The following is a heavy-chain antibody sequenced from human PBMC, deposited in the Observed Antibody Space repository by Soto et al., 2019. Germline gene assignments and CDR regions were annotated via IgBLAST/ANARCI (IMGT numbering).Heavy chain of an antibody. Sequence: QVQLVESGGGLVKPGGSLRLSCAASGFTFSDYYMSWVRQAPGKGLEWLSYIRGSSSHKDYANSVKGRFTISRDNAKNLLYLQMNSLGGEDTAVYYCARGGGSGWTPDYWGRGTRVTVSS. D-gene: IGHD6-19*01. CDR1: GFTFSDYY. CDR3: ARGGGSGWTPDY. CDR2: IRGSSSHK. V-gene: IGHV3-11*05. J-gene: IGHJ4*02.